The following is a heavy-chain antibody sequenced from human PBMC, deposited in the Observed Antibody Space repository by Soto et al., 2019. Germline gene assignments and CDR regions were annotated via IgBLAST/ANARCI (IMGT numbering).Heavy chain of an antibody. CDR2: MNAKSGDT. V-gene: IGHV1-8*01. D-gene: IGHD3-16*01. J-gene: IGHJ6*02. CDR3: ARGNPFNYAGFDV. CDR1: GYTFTDFD. Sequence: QAHLEQSGAEVKRPGALVKVSCKASGYTFTDFDINWLRQASGQGPEWMGWMNAKSGDTFFAQRFQGKFNMTWDTSLSTAYMEVGSLTSDDTAIYYCARGNPFNYAGFDVWGQGTTVAVSS.